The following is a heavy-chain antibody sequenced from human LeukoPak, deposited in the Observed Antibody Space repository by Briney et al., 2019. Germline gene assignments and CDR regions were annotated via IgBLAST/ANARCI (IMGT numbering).Heavy chain of an antibody. CDR3: ARLGYCSGTSCYATSHFDY. CDR2: TNPSGGTT. D-gene: IGHD2-2*01. Sequence: GASVKVTCKASGYTFTSYYMHWLRQPPAQGLAWMGMTNPSGGTTSYAQKFQGRVTMTRDTSTSTVYMELSSLRSKDTAVYYCARLGYCSGTSCYATSHFDYWGQGTLVTVSS. J-gene: IGHJ4*02. CDR1: GYTFTSYY. V-gene: IGHV1-46*01.